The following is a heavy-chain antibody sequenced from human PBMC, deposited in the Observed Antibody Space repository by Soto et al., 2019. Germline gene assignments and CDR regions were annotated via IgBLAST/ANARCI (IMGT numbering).Heavy chain of an antibody. J-gene: IGHJ5*02. D-gene: IGHD5-18*01. V-gene: IGHV3-23*01. CDR3: ANPGYSYGYDWFDP. CDR2: ISDSGGST. Sequence: PWGSLRLSCAASGCTFSSYSMNWVRQAPGKGLEWVSGISDSGGSTYYADSVKGRFTISRDNSKNMVYLQMNRLRAGDTAVYYCANPGYSYGYDWFDPWGQGTLVTVS. CDR1: GCTFSSYS.